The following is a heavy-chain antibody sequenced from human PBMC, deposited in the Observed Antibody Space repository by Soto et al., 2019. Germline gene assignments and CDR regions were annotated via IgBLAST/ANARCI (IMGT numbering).Heavy chain of an antibody. Sequence: PSETLSLTCTVSGGPFPNGGYYWSWIRQPPGKGLEWIGYIYYSGSTNYNPSLKSRVTISVDTSKNQFSLKLSSVTAADTAVYYCARGYGSGSNWGQGTLVTVSS. J-gene: IGHJ4*02. V-gene: IGHV4-61*08. D-gene: IGHD3-10*01. CDR1: GGPFPNGGYY. CDR2: IYYSGST. CDR3: ARGYGSGSN.